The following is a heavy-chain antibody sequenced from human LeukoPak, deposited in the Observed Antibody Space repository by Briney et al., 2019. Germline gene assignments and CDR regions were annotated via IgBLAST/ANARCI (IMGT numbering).Heavy chain of an antibody. J-gene: IGHJ4*02. Sequence: PGASVKVSCKASGGTFSSYAISWVRQAPGQGLEWMGGIIPIFGTANYAQKFQGRVTITADESTSTAYMELSSLRSENTAVYYCARAKQLRLAPPRYWGQGTLVTVSS. CDR2: IIPIFGTA. CDR1: GGTFSSYA. CDR3: ARAKQLRLAPPRY. V-gene: IGHV1-69*13. D-gene: IGHD6-6*01.